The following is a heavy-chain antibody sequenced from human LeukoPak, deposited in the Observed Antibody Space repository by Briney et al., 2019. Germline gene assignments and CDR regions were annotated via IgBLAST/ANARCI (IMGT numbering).Heavy chain of an antibody. J-gene: IGHJ4*02. V-gene: IGHV3-7*03. CDR3: AKLEDIVVVVAARPFDY. CDR2: IKQDGSEK. CDR1: GFTFSSYW. D-gene: IGHD2-15*01. Sequence: GGSLRLSCAASGFTFSSYWMSWVRQAPGKGLEWVANIKQDGSEKYYVDSVKGRFTISGDNAKNTLYLQMNSLRAEDTAVYYCAKLEDIVVVVAARPFDYWGQGTLVTVSS.